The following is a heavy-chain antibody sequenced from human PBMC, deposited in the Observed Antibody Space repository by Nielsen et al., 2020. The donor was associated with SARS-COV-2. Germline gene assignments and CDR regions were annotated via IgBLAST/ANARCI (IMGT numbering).Heavy chain of an antibody. CDR2: IIPILGIA. J-gene: IGHJ4*02. CDR3: ARDVLGYCSSTSCGGDY. Sequence: SCAASGGTFSSYAISWVRQAPGQGLEWMGRIIPILGIANYAQKFQGRVTITADKSTSTAYMELSSLRSEDTAVYYCARDVLGYCSSTSCGGDYWGQGTLVTVSS. D-gene: IGHD2-2*01. V-gene: IGHV1-69*04. CDR1: GGTFSSYA.